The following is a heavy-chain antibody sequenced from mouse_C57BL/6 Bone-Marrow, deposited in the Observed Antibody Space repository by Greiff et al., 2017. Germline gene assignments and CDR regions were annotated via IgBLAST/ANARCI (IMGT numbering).Heavy chain of an antibody. V-gene: IGHV1-74*01. D-gene: IGHD1-1*01. CDR2: IHPSDSDT. J-gene: IGHJ4*01. CDR3: ANKGYYGSAMDY. CDR1: GYTFTSYW. Sequence: QVQLQQPGAELVKPGASVKVSCKASGYTFTSYWMHWVKQRPGQGLEWIGRIHPSDSDTNYNQKFKGKATLTVDKSSSTSYMQLNSLTSEDSAVYYCANKGYYGSAMDYWGQGTSVTVSA.